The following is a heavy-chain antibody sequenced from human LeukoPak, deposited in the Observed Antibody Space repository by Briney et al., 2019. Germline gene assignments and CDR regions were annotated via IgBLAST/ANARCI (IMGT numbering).Heavy chain of an antibody. CDR2: IYTSGST. V-gene: IGHV4-61*02. Sequence: SETLSLTCTVSGGSISSGSYYWSWIRQPAGKGLEWIGRIYTSGSTNYNPSLKSRVTISVDTSKNQFSLKLSSVTAADTAVYYCARLTGDPQGGAFDIWGQGTMVTVS. CDR1: GGSISSGSYY. J-gene: IGHJ3*02. CDR3: ARLTGDPQGGAFDI. D-gene: IGHD7-27*01.